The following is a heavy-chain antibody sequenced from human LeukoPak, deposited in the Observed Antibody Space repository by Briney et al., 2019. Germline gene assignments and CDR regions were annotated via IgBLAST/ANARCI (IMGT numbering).Heavy chain of an antibody. CDR1: GYTFTGYY. D-gene: IGHD2-21*01. CDR2: ISAYNGNT. V-gene: IGHV1-18*04. CDR3: ARALLSCGGDCYSDYNWFDP. J-gene: IGHJ5*02. Sequence: ASVKVSCKASGYTFTGYYMHWVRQAPGQGLEWMGWISAYNGNTNYAQKLQGRVTMTTDTSTSTAYMELRSLRSDDTAVYYCARALLSCGGDCYSDYNWFDPWGQGTLVTVSS.